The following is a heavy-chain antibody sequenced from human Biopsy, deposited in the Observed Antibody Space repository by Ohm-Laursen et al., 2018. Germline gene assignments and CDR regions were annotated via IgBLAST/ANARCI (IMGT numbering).Heavy chain of an antibody. Sequence: GTLSLTCTVSSGSIRSYYWSWIRQPPGKGLEWIGYISYSGNTNYNPSLKSRVTISVDTSKNQFSLKLNSVTAADTAVYFCARDSRGGHLNTTLITGKNLDSWGQGILVTVSS. CDR2: ISYSGNT. V-gene: IGHV4-59*01. CDR3: ARDSRGGHLNTTLITGKNLDS. D-gene: IGHD3-16*01. CDR1: SGSIRSYY. J-gene: IGHJ4*02.